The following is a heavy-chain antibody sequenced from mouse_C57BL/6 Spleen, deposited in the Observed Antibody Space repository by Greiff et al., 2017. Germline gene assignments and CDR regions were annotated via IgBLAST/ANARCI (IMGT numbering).Heavy chain of an antibody. D-gene: IGHD4-1*01. J-gene: IGHJ2*01. Sequence: QVQLQQPGAELVKPGASVKLSCKASGYTFTSYWLHWVKQRPGRGLEWIGRIDPNSGGTKYNEKFKSKATLTVDKPSSTAYMQLSSLTSEDSTVYYCARSPLGREDYFDDWGQGTTLTVSA. CDR3: ARSPLGREDYFDD. CDR2: IDPNSGGT. CDR1: GYTFTSYW. V-gene: IGHV1-72*01.